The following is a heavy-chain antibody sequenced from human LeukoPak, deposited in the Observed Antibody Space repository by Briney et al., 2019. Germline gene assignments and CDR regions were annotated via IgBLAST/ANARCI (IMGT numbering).Heavy chain of an antibody. Sequence: SETLSLTCTVSGGSISSYYWSWIRQPPGRGLEWIGYIYYSGSTDYNPSLKSRVTISVDTSKNQFSLKLSSVTAADTAVYYCASHDWQQQPPGWWGQETLVTVSS. CDR3: ASHDWQQQPPGW. CDR2: IYYSGST. V-gene: IGHV4-59*08. J-gene: IGHJ4*02. D-gene: IGHD6-13*01. CDR1: GGSISSYY.